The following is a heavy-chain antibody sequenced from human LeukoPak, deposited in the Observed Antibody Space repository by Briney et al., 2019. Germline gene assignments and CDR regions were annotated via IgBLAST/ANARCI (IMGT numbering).Heavy chain of an antibody. J-gene: IGHJ4*02. CDR1: GGSVNTYY. CDR3: ARHNPYLGAANY. Sequence: SETLSLTCTVSGGSVNTYYWSWIRQPPGQGLECIGYISYSGGTNYNPSLKSRVTMSLDTSKNQFSLRLSSVTAADTAVYYCARHNPYLGAANYWGQGTLVTVSP. D-gene: IGHD6-13*01. CDR2: ISYSGGT. V-gene: IGHV4-59*08.